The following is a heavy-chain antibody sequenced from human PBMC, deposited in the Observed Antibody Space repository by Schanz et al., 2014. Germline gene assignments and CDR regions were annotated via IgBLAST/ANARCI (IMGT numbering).Heavy chain of an antibody. J-gene: IGHJ6*02. CDR2: IASGGSHT. D-gene: IGHD3-3*01. V-gene: IGHV3-23*04. CDR1: GITFSDYA. Sequence: VQLVESGGGVVQPGRSLRLSCAASGITFSDYAMSWVRQAPGKGLEWVSTIASGGSHTFYADSVTGRFTISGDNSKNTLFLQMNSLRVEDTAIYSCAKIWKAHHLTGRPGWSDGMDVWGQGTTV. CDR3: AKIWKAHHLTGRPGWSDGMDV.